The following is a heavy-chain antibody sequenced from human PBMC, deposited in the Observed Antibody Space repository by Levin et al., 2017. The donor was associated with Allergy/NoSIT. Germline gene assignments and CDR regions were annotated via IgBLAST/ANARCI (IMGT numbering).Heavy chain of an antibody. CDR2: MNPNSGNT. CDR1: GYTFTSYD. Sequence: ASVKVSCKASGYTFTSYDINWVRQATGQGLEWMGWMNPNSGNTGYAQKFQGRVTMTRNTSISTAYMELSSLRSEDTAVYYCARGNRLTLAYCSGGSCYSPPDYYYYGMDVWGQGTTVTVSS. CDR3: ARGNRLTLAYCSGGSCYSPPDYYYYGMDV. D-gene: IGHD2-15*01. V-gene: IGHV1-8*01. J-gene: IGHJ6*02.